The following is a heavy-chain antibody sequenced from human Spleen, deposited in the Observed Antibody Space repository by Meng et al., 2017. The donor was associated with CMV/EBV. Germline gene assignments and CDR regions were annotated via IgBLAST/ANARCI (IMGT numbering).Heavy chain of an antibody. D-gene: IGHD4-17*01. Sequence: GFTFRSYAMHWVRQAPGKGLEWVAVISYDGSNKYYADSVKGQFTISRDNSGNTLHLRMNSLRAEDAAVYYCARDRGATATRPGFVGYWGQGTLVTVSS. CDR2: ISYDGSNK. CDR1: GFTFRSYA. V-gene: IGHV3-30-3*01. CDR3: ARDRGATATRPGFVGY. J-gene: IGHJ4*02.